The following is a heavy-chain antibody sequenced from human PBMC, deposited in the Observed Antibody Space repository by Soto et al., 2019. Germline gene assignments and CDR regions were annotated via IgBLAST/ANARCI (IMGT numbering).Heavy chain of an antibody. CDR3: ASSGYCSSTSCYRGIYYYYGMDV. J-gene: IGHJ6*02. V-gene: IGHV4-59*01. CDR1: GGSISSYY. D-gene: IGHD2-2*02. Sequence: KSSENLSLTCTVSGGSISSYYWSWIRQPPGKGLEWIGYIYYSGSTNYNPSLKSRVTISVDTSKNQFSLKLSSVTAADTAVYYCASSGYCSSTSCYRGIYYYYGMDVWGQGTTVT. CDR2: IYYSGST.